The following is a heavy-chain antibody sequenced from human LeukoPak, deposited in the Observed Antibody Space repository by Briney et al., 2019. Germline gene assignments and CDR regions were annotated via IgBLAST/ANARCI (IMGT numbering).Heavy chain of an antibody. V-gene: IGHV3-7*01. CDR1: GFTFSSYW. J-gene: IGHJ4*02. D-gene: IGHD3-22*01. CDR3: ARAPPSITMIVVVMLDY. Sequence: PGGSLRLSCAASGFTFSSYWMSWVRQAPGKGLEWVANIKQDGSEKYYVDSVKGRFTISRDNAKNSLYLQMNSLRAEDTAVYYCARAPPSITMIVVVMLDYWGQGTLVTVSS. CDR2: IKQDGSEK.